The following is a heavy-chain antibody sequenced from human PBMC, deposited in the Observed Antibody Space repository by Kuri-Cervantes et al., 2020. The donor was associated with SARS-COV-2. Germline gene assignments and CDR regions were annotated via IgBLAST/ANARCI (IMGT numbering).Heavy chain of an antibody. D-gene: IGHD3-10*02. V-gene: IGHV3-43D*03. Sequence: GESLKISCAASGFTFSNAWMYWVRQAPGKGLEWVSCITWDGYNTFYADSVKGRFTMSRDSSKNSLYLQMNSLRVEDTARYYCAKVFGVGSNIKYFDHWGQGTVVTVSS. CDR2: ITWDGYNT. CDR1: GFTFSNAW. J-gene: IGHJ4*02. CDR3: AKVFGVGSNIKYFDH.